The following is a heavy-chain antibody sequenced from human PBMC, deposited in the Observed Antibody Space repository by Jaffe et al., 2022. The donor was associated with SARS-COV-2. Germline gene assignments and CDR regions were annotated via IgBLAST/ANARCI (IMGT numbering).Heavy chain of an antibody. CDR3: ARERDDYVWGSYRPGAFDI. J-gene: IGHJ3*02. Sequence: EVQLVESGGGLVQPGGSLRLSCAASGFTFSSYEMNWVRQAPGKGLEWVSYISSSGSTIYYADSVKGRFTISRDNAKNSLYLQMNSLRAEDTAVYYCARERDDYVWGSYRPGAFDIWGQGTMVTVSS. V-gene: IGHV3-48*03. CDR2: ISSSGSTI. D-gene: IGHD3-16*02. CDR1: GFTFSSYE.